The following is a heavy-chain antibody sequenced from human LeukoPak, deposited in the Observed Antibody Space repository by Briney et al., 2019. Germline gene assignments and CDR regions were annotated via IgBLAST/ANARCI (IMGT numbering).Heavy chain of an antibody. CDR1: GFTFSDYY. D-gene: IGHD1-26*01. J-gene: IGHJ3*01. V-gene: IGHV3-7*01. CDR2: IKQDGSEK. Sequence: GGSLRLSCAASGFTFSDYYMSWIRQAPGKVLEWVANIKQDGSEKYYVDSVKGRFTISRDNAKDSLYLQMNSLRAEDTAVYYCARDSGSYSYWGQGTMVTVSS. CDR3: ARDSGSYSY.